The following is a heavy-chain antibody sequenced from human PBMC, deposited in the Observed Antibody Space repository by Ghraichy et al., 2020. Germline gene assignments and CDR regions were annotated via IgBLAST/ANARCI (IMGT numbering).Heavy chain of an antibody. CDR1: GFTFSDHY. D-gene: IGHD2-2*01. CDR2: ISSSSSYR. Sequence: GGSLRLSCAASGFTFSDHYMSWVRQAPGKGLEWVSYISSSSSYRFYADSVKGRFTISRDNDKNSLYLQMDSLRAEDMAVYYCVREEVVVPAAVSHYAMDVWGQGTTVTVSS. J-gene: IGHJ6*02. CDR3: VREEVVVPAAVSHYAMDV. V-gene: IGHV3-11*06.